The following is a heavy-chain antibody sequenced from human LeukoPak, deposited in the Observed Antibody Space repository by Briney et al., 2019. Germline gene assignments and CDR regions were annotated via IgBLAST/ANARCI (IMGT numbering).Heavy chain of an antibody. Sequence: GRSLTLPCAASGFTFSSYAIHWVRQAPGKGLEWVAVISYDGSNKYYADSVKGRFTISRDNSKNTLYLQMNSLRAEDTAVYYCARSMIVVVIADNWGHESLVTVSS. CDR1: GFTFSSYA. J-gene: IGHJ4*03. V-gene: IGHV3-30-3*01. D-gene: IGHD3-22*01. CDR3: ARSMIVVVIADN. CDR2: ISYDGSNK.